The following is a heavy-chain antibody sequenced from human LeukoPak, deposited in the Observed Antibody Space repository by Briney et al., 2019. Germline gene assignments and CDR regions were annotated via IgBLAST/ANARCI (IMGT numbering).Heavy chain of an antibody. D-gene: IGHD2-2*02. J-gene: IGHJ5*02. CDR3: AREGVVPAAIREGWFDP. V-gene: IGHV4-61*02. CDR1: GGSLSSGSYY. Sequence: SETLSLTCTVSGGSLSSGSYYWSWIRQPAGRGLEWIGRIFSSGNTYYNPSLTSRVTISVDTSKNQFSLRLSSVTAADTAVYYCAREGVVPAAIREGWFDPWGQGTLVTVSS. CDR2: IFSSGNT.